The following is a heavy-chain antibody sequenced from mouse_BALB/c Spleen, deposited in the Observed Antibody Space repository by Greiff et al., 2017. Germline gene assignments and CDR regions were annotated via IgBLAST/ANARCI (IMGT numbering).Heavy chain of an antibody. V-gene: IGHV5-6-5*01. CDR3: ARDRGYGRYFDV. CDR2: ISSGGST. D-gene: IGHD1-1*01. CDR1: GFTFSSYA. J-gene: IGHJ1*01. Sequence: EVMLVESGGGLVKPGGSLKLSCAASGFTFSSYAMSWVRQTPEKRLEWVASISSGGSTYYPDSVKGRFTISRDNARNILYLQMSSLRSEDTAMYYCARDRGYGRYFDVWGAGTTVTVSS.